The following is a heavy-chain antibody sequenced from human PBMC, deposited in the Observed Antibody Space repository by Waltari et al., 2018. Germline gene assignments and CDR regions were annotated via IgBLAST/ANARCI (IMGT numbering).Heavy chain of an antibody. Sequence: QEKLVESGGGVVQSGRSLKLSCEASGFSFTTYAMHGVRQAPGKGLEWVAIIWYDGSKKYYADSVKGRFDISRDNSRNTLYLQMDSLRAEDTAVYFCARDQYGESFYYAMNVWGQGTAVTVSS. CDR1: GFSFTTYA. D-gene: IGHD1-26*01. J-gene: IGHJ6*02. V-gene: IGHV3-33*01. CDR3: ARDQYGESFYYAMNV. CDR2: IWYDGSKK.